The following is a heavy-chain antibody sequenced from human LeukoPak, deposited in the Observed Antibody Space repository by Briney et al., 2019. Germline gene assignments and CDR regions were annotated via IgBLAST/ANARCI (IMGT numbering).Heavy chain of an antibody. V-gene: IGHV3-21*01. D-gene: IGHD1-1*01. CDR2: ISTRDTFI. CDR3: ARWKPRSDALDV. Sequence: GGYLRLSCAASGFTFSSYAMTWVRQTPGEGLEWVSSISTRDTFINYADSVKGRFTISRDNAKNSLFLQMTSLRAEDTAMYYCARWKPRSDALDVWGKGTMVMVSS. J-gene: IGHJ3*01. CDR1: GFTFSSYA.